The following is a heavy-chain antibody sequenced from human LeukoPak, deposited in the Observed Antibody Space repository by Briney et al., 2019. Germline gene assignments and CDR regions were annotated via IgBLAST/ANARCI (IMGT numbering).Heavy chain of an antibody. CDR1: GFTFSTYG. Sequence: GRTLRLSCAASGFTFSTYGMHWVRQAPGKGLEWVGVIWYDGINKYNADSVKGRLNISRDNSKNTLDLQMHDVKTEDMAVYYCARDPYGSGSYFIAWGQGTLVTVSS. D-gene: IGHD3-10*01. CDR3: ARDPYGSGSYFIA. J-gene: IGHJ5*02. V-gene: IGHV3-33*01. CDR2: IWYDGINK.